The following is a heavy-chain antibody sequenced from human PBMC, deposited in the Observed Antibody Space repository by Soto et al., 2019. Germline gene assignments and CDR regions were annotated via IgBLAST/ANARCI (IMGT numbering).Heavy chain of an antibody. Sequence: ASVKVSCKASGYTFTSYGISWVRQAPGQGLEWMGWISAYNGNTNYAQKIQGRVTMTTDTSTSTAYMELRSLRSEDTAVYYCAREFLGPRKFHSSGSSPLYYYYYMDVWGKGTTVTVSS. V-gene: IGHV1-18*01. CDR3: AREFLGPRKFHSSGSSPLYYYYYMDV. CDR1: GYTFTSYG. D-gene: IGHD3-10*01. CDR2: ISAYNGNT. J-gene: IGHJ6*03.